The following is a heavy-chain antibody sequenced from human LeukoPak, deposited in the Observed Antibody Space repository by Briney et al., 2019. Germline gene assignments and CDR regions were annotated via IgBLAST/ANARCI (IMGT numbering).Heavy chain of an antibody. V-gene: IGHV3-21*01. CDR1: GFTFSRYS. Sequence: PGGSLRLSCAASGFTFSRYSMNWVRQAPGKGLEWVSSITSSSTYTFYADSVKGRFTISRDNARNSLCLQMNSLRAEDTAVYYCARDPYSGTYGDTYYYYMDVWGKGTTVTISS. J-gene: IGHJ6*03. CDR2: ITSSSTYT. CDR3: ARDPYSGTYGDTYYYYMDV. D-gene: IGHD1-26*01.